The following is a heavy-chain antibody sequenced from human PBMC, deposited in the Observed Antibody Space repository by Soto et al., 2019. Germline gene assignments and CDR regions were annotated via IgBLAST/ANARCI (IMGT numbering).Heavy chain of an antibody. CDR2: IYYSGST. CDR1: GGCVKIYD. D-gene: IGHD2-15*01. Sequence: SESLYLSCAACGGCVKIYDVSWSRQPPGKGLEWIGYIYYSGSTNYNPSLKSRVTISVDTSKNQFSLKLSSVTAADTAVYYCARHAFVSVAATDYWGQGTLVTVSS. J-gene: IGHJ4*02. CDR3: ARHAFVSVAATDY. V-gene: IGHV4-59*08.